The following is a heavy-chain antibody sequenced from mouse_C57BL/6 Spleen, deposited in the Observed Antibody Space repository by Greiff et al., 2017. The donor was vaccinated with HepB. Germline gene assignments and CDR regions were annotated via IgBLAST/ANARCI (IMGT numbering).Heavy chain of an antibody. Sequence: VQLQQSGAELAKPGASVKLSCKASGYTFTSYWMHWVKQRPGQGLEWIGYINPSSGYTKYNQKFKDKATLTADKSSSTAYMQLSSLTYEDSAVYYCARSDYGSRDYFDYRGQGTTLTVSS. D-gene: IGHD1-1*01. J-gene: IGHJ2*01. CDR1: GYTFTSYW. CDR3: ARSDYGSRDYFDY. CDR2: INPSSGYT. V-gene: IGHV1-7*01.